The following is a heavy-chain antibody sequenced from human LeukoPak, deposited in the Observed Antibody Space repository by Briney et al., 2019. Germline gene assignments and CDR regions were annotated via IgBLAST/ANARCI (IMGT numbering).Heavy chain of an antibody. CDR2: ITDDEDT. V-gene: IGHV3-23*01. CDR3: AKVDYWSPENYFDS. CDR1: GFPFRSYA. D-gene: IGHD1-1*01. J-gene: IGHJ4*02. Sequence: GGSLRLSCAASGFPFRSYAMTWVRQTPGKGLESVSVITDDEDTYYADSVKGRFTISRDNSQNTVFLQMNSLRVEDTAVYYCAKVDYWSPENYFDSWGQGTLVTVSS.